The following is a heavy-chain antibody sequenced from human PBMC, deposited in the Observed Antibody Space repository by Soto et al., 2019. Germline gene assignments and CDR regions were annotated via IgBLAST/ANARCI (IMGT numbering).Heavy chain of an antibody. V-gene: IGHV4-31*01. D-gene: IGHD3-10*01. CDR3: ARDSADMSGGYGMDV. CDR2: IYYSGST. Sequence: QVQLQESGPGLVKPSQTLSLTCTVSGGSISSGGYYWSWIRQHPGKGREWIGYIYYSGSTYDNPSLKGPVTISVDPSKIQFSLTLSSVTAEDTAVYYCARDSADMSGGYGMDVWGQGTTVTVSS. J-gene: IGHJ6*02. CDR1: GGSISSGGYY.